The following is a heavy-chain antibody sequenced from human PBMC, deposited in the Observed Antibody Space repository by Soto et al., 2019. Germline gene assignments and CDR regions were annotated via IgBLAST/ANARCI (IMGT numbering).Heavy chain of an antibody. D-gene: IGHD2-21*02. J-gene: IGHJ4*02. Sequence: QVQLQESGPGLVKPSETLSLTCTVSGGSVSSGSYYWSWIRQPPGKGLEWIGDIYYSGSTNYNPSLKSRVTISVDTSKNQFSLKLSSVTAADTAVYYCARVPYCGGDCYSSPLYYFDYWGQGTLVTVSS. CDR3: ARVPYCGGDCYSSPLYYFDY. CDR1: GGSVSSGSYY. V-gene: IGHV4-61*01. CDR2: IYYSGST.